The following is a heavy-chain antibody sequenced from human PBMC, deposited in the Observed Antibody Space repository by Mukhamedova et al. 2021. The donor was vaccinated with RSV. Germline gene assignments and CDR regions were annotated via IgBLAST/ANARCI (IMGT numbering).Heavy chain of an antibody. CDR2: IIPIFGTA. V-gene: IGHV1-69*01. D-gene: IGHD3-9*01. Sequence: EYMGGIIPIFGTANYAQKFQGRVTITADESTSTAYMELSSLRSEDTAVYYCARPLSGDILTGFDYWGQGTLVTVSS. J-gene: IGHJ4*02. CDR3: ARPLSGDILTGFDY.